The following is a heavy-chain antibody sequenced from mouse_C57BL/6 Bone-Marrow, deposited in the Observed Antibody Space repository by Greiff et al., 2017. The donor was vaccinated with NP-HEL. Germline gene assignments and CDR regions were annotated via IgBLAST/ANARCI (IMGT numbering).Heavy chain of an antibody. Sequence: QVQLQQPGAELVKPGASVKLSCKASGYTFTSYWMHWVKQRPGQGLEWIGMIHPNSGSTNYNEKFKSKATLTVDKSSSTAYMQLSSLTSEDSAVYYCARWGTTVVATPYYYAMDYWGQGTSVTVSS. V-gene: IGHV1-64*01. CDR3: ARWGTTVVATPYYYAMDY. CDR1: GYTFTSYW. D-gene: IGHD1-1*01. J-gene: IGHJ4*01. CDR2: IHPNSGST.